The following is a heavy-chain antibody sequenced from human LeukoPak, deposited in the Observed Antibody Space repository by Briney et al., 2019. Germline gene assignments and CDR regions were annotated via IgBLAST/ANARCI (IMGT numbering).Heavy chain of an antibody. V-gene: IGHV1-2*02. CDR2: SNPHSGGT. CDR1: GFTFTGYY. D-gene: IGHD2-21*02. Sequence: ASVKVSCKASGFTFTGYYIHWVRQAPGQGLEWMGYSNPHSGGTNSPQKFRGRVTMTTDTSISAAYMELSSLISDDTAMYYCVREGNELLSKNFDYWGQGTLVTVSS. CDR3: VREGNELLSKNFDY. J-gene: IGHJ4*02.